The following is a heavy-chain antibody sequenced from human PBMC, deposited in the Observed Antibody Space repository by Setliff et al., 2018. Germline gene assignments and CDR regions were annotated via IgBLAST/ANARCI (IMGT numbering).Heavy chain of an antibody. Sequence: GGSLRLSCVASGFTFSNYGMHWVRQAPGKGLEWVALIWNDGSSKFYGDSVKGRSTISRDNSKNTLYLQMDSLRAEDTAVYYCARNWVTAQHYYYGMDVWGQGTTVTVSS. J-gene: IGHJ6*02. CDR1: GFTFSNYG. CDR2: IWNDGSSK. CDR3: ARNWVTAQHYYYGMDV. D-gene: IGHD2-21*02. V-gene: IGHV3-33*01.